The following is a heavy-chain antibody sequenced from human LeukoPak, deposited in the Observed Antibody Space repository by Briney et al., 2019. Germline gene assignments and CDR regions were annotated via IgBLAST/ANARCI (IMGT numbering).Heavy chain of an antibody. CDR1: GGSFSGYY. D-gene: IGHD3-3*01. CDR2: INRSGST. Sequence: PSETLSLTCAVYGGSFSGYYWSWIRQPPGKGLEWIGEINRSGSTNYNPSLKSRVTISVDTSKNQFSLKLSSVTAADTAVYYCARGYDFWSGLPIFDPWGQGTLVTVSS. J-gene: IGHJ5*02. V-gene: IGHV4-34*01. CDR3: ARGYDFWSGLPIFDP.